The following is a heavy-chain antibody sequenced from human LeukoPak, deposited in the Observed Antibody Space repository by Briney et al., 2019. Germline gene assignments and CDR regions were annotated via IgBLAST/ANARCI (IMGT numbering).Heavy chain of an antibody. J-gene: IGHJ4*02. Sequence: ASVKVSCKASGYTFTGYYMHWVRQATGQGLEWMGWMNPNSGNTGYAQKFQGRVTITRNTSISTAYMELSSLRSEDTAVYYCAQGPYIAADGGPDYWGQGTLVTVSS. D-gene: IGHD6-13*01. CDR3: AQGPYIAADGGPDY. CDR2: MNPNSGNT. V-gene: IGHV1-8*03. CDR1: GYTFTGYY.